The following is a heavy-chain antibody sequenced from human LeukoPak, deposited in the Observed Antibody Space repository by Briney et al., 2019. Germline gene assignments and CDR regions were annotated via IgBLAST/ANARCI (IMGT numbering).Heavy chain of an antibody. J-gene: IGHJ4*02. CDR3: AKDRVGAMFYFDY. CDR2: ISSSGSTI. Sequence: GGSLRLSCAASGFIFSDYYMSWIRQAPGKGLEWVSHISSSGSTIYYADSVKGRFTISRDNAKNSLYLQMNSLRVEDTAVYYCAKDRVGAMFYFDYWGQGTLVTVCS. D-gene: IGHD1-26*01. CDR1: GFIFSDYY. V-gene: IGHV3-11*04.